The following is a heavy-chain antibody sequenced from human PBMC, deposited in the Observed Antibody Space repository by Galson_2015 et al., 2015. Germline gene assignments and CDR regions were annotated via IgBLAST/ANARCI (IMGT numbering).Heavy chain of an antibody. D-gene: IGHD3-10*01. V-gene: IGHV3-7*01. CDR3: AREDGRYYYGSGSYYNGYIDY. Sequence: LRLSCAASGFIFSSYWMSWVRQAPGKGLEWVATIDQHGSEKYYVDSVKGRFTISRDNAKNSLFLQMNSLRVEDTAVYYCAREDGRYYYGSGSYYNGYIDYWGQGTLVTVSS. CDR2: IDQHGSEK. J-gene: IGHJ4*02. CDR1: GFIFSSYW.